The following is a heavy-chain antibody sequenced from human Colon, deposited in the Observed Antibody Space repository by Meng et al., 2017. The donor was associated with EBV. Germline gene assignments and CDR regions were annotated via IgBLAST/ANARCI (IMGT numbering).Heavy chain of an antibody. CDR3: ARGGYYSFDY. J-gene: IGHJ4*02. CDR1: GGSSSSVYW. D-gene: IGHD5-18*01. CDR2: IYHSGST. V-gene: IGHV4-4*02. Sequence: VQVQRSGPGLVKPSETLSLTCAVSGGSSSSVYWWTWVRQSPGKGLEWIGEIYHSGSTNYNPSLKSRVTISVDKSKNQFSLKLTSVTAADTAVYYCARGGYYSFDYWGQRTLVTVSS.